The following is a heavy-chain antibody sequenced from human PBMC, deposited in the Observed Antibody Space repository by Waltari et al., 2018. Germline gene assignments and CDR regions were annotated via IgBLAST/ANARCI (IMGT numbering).Heavy chain of an antibody. J-gene: IGHJ4*02. CDR1: GFSVRNNY. Sequence: EVQLVESGGGLIQPGGSLTLSCAASGFSVRNNYMAWVRQAPGKRLVWVSVSNDGDGTHYLNSVKGRFTISRDNSKNTLNPQINSLRVDDTAVYYCGLQIAPVPRAYFDYGGQGTLVTVSS. CDR3: GLQIAPVPRAYFDY. D-gene: IGHD6-13*01. CDR2: SNDGDGT. V-gene: IGHV3-53*01.